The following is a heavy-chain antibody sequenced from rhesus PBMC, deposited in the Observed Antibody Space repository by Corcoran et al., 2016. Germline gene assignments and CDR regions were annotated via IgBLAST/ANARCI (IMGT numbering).Heavy chain of an antibody. CDR2: INPSNGNT. CDR3: TRGWALTRMITATITEYFEF. CDR1: GYTFTSYY. V-gene: IGHV1S9*01. J-gene: IGHJ1*01. D-gene: IGHD3-9*01. Sequence: QVQLVQSGAEVKKPGASVKLACKASGYTFTSYYRNWVRQATGQGLEWMGWINPSNGNTGYAQKFQSRVTMTRATSTSTAYMELSSLRSEDTAVYYCTRGWALTRMITATITEYFEFWGQGALVTVSS.